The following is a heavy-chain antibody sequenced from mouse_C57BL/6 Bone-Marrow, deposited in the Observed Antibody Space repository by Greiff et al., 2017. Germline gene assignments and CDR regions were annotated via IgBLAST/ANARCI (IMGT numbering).Heavy chain of an antibody. CDR1: GYTFTSYW. Sequence: QVQLQQPGAELVMPGASVKLSCKASGYTFTSYWMHWVKQRPGQGLEWIGEIDPSDSYTNYNQKFKGKSTLTVDKSSSTAYMQLSSLTSEDSAVYYCARGPHWYCDVWGRGTTVTVSA. J-gene: IGHJ1*03. CDR2: IDPSDSYT. V-gene: IGHV1-69*01. CDR3: ARGPHWYCDV.